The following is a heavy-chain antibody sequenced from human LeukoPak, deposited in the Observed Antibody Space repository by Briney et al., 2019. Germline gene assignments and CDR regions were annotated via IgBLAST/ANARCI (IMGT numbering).Heavy chain of an antibody. V-gene: IGHV3-11*01. Sequence: PGGSLRLSCAASEFTFSDYYMSWIRQAPGKGLAWVSYISSTASTKYYADSVKGRFTISRDNAKNSLYLQLNSLRPEDTALYYCSTEPRSLLYWGHGTLVTVSS. CDR3: STEPRSLLY. CDR1: EFTFSDYY. CDR2: ISSTASTK. J-gene: IGHJ4*01. D-gene: IGHD4-17*01.